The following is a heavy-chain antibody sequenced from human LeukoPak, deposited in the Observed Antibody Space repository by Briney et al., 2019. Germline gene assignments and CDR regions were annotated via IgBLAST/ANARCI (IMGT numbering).Heavy chain of an antibody. CDR1: GGSISSYY. J-gene: IGHJ4*02. Sequence: KPSETLSLTCTVSGGSISSYYWSWIRQPPGKGLEWIGYIYYSGSTNYNPSLKSRVTMSVDKSKNQLSLKLTSATAADTAVYYCATDQEFYFDYWGQGTLVTVSS. V-gene: IGHV4-59*12. CDR3: ATDQEFYFDY. CDR2: IYYSGST.